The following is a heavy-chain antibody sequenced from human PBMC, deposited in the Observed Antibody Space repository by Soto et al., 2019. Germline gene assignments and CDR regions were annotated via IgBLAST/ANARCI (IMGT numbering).Heavy chain of an antibody. CDR1: GFTFSSYG. CDR2: ISYDGSNK. CDR3: ATAGGGRVKSIAAHANY. V-gene: IGHV3-30*03. Sequence: QVQLVESGGGVVQPGRSLRLSCAASGFTFSSYGMHWVRQAPGKGLEWVAVISYDGSNKYYADSVKGRFTISRDNSKNTLYLQMNSLRAEDTAVYYCATAGGGRVKSIAAHANYWGQGTLVTVSS. J-gene: IGHJ4*02. D-gene: IGHD6-6*01.